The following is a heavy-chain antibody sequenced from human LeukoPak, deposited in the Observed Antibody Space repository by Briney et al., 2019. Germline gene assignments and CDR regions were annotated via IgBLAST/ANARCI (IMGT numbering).Heavy chain of an antibody. D-gene: IGHD2/OR15-2a*01. CDR3: ARVTFHGANYYYYYMDM. CDR2: IYYSGST. Sequence: SETLSLTCTVSGGSISSYYWSWIRQPPGKGLEWIGYIYYSGSTNYNPSLKSRVTISVDTSKNQFSLKLSSVTAADTAVYYCARVTFHGANYYYYYMDMWGKGTTVTVSS. CDR1: GGSISSYY. J-gene: IGHJ6*03. V-gene: IGHV4-59*01.